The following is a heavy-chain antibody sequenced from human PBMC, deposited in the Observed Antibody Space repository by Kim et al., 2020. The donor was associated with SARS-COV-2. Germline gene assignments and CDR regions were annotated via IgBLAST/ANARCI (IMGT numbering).Heavy chain of an antibody. V-gene: IGHV4-59*08. CDR2: IYYSGST. Sequence: SETLSLTCTVSGGSISSYYWSWIRQPPGKGLEWIGYIYYSGSTNYNPSLKSRVTISVDTSKNQFSLKLSSVTAADTAVYYCARSRGFGVVTRTLFDYWGQGTLVTVSS. D-gene: IGHD3-3*01. CDR3: ARSRGFGVVTRTLFDY. CDR1: GGSISSYY. J-gene: IGHJ4*02.